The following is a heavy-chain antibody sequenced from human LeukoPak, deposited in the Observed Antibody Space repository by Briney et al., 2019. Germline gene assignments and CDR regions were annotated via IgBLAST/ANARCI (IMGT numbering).Heavy chain of an antibody. CDR2: FDPEDGET. CDR1: GCTLTELS. D-gene: IGHD6-13*01. J-gene: IGHJ4*02. Sequence: ASVKVSCKVSGCTLTELSMHWVRQAPGKGLEWMGGFDPEDGETIYAQKFQGRVTMTEDTSTDTAYMELSSLRSEDTAVYYCATGYSSSWDVSNYYFDYWGQGTLVTVSS. CDR3: ATGYSSSWDVSNYYFDY. V-gene: IGHV1-24*01.